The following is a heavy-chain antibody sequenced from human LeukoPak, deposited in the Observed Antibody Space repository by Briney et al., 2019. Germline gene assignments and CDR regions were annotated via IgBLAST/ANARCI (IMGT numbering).Heavy chain of an antibody. CDR2: IKQDGTEK. Sequence: GGSLRLSCAASGFTFTTYWMSWVRQAQGKVMEWVANIKQDGTEKYYVDSVKGRFTISRDNAKNSLYLQMNSLRVEDTAVYYCAKVAKYYYGSETYYFFEHWGQGTPVTASS. J-gene: IGHJ4*02. CDR3: AKVAKYYYGSETYYFFEH. D-gene: IGHD3-10*01. CDR1: GFTFTTYW. V-gene: IGHV3-7*01.